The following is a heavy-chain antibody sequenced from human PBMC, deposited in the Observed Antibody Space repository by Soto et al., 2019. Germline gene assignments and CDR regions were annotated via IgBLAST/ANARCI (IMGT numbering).Heavy chain of an antibody. J-gene: IGHJ4*02. Sequence: ASVKVSCKASGYTFTSDYIHWVRQAPGQGLEWMGIINPSGGGTSYAQKLQGRVTMTTDTSTSTAYMELRSLRSDDTAVYYCARDGSVTMIVSGVLDYWGQGTLVTVS. V-gene: IGHV1-46*01. CDR3: ARDGSVTMIVSGVLDY. CDR1: GYTFTSDY. D-gene: IGHD3-22*01. CDR2: INPSGGGT.